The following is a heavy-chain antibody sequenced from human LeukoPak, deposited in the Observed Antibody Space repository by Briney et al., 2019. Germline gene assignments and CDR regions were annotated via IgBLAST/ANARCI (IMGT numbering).Heavy chain of an antibody. D-gene: IGHD6-6*01. CDR2: ISTSSIYI. V-gene: IGHV3-11*06. CDR1: GFIFSDYY. CDR3: ARGEWSSSPFDY. J-gene: IGHJ4*02. Sequence: GGSLRLSCAASGFIFSDYYMSWIRQAPGKGLEWISFISTSSIYIYYADSVKGRFTISRDNARNSLYLQMNSLRAEDTAVYYCARGEWSSSPFDYWGQGTLVTVSS.